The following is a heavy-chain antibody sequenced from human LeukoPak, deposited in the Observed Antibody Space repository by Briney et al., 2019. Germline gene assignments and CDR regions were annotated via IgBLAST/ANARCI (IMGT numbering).Heavy chain of an antibody. CDR2: VSGNGGRT. J-gene: IGHJ1*01. Sequence: PGGSLRLCCAASGFTFSSYAMSWVRQAPGKGLEWVSTVSGNGGRTYYADSVKDRFTISRDNSRNTLCLQMNSLRAEDTAVYYCAKDPEYGANFPKYLQHWGQGSLVTVSS. CDR3: AKDPEYGANFPKYLQH. D-gene: IGHD4-23*01. V-gene: IGHV3-23*01. CDR1: GFTFSSYA.